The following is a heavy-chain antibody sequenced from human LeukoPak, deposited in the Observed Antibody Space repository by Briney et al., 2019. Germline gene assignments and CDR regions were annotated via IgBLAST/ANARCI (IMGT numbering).Heavy chain of an antibody. D-gene: IGHD5-18*01. CDR3: ARGGGYSYGLFDY. CDR1: GFIFSDYY. V-gene: IGHV3-11*04. CDR2: ISSSGTTAI. Sequence: GGSLRLSCAASGFIFSDYYMSWIRQAPGKGLEWVSYISSSGTTAIYYADSVKGRFTISRDNAKNSLYLQMNSLRAEDTAVYYCARGGGYSYGLFDYWGQGTLVTVSS. J-gene: IGHJ4*02.